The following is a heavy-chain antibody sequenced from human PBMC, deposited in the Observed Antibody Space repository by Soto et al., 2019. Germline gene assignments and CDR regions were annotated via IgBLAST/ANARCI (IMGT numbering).Heavy chain of an antibody. D-gene: IGHD3-16*01. CDR3: AHREGDDYGWGSDKDAFDI. CDR1: GFSLNTTAVG. V-gene: IGHV2-5*02. Sequence: SGTTLVNTTQTLTLTCTFSGFSLNTTAVGVGWIRQPLVKAMEWIALIYWDNDTSYHTSLKTRITITKDKSKNQVVLKMTNMDPVDTATYFCAHREGDDYGWGSDKDAFDIWGQGTMVTVSS. CDR2: IYWDNDT. J-gene: IGHJ3*02.